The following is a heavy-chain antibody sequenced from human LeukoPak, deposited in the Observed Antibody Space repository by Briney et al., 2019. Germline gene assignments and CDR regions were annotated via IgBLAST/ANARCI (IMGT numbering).Heavy chain of an antibody. J-gene: IGHJ4*02. CDR3: AREVVVAATGADY. D-gene: IGHD2-15*01. CDR1: GYTFTGYY. V-gene: IGHV1-2*02. Sequence: ASVKVSCKASGYTFTGYYMHWVRQAPGQGLEWMGWINPNSGGTNYAQKFQGRVTMTRDTSISTAYMELSRLRSDDTAVYYRAREVVVAATGADYWGQGTLVTVSS. CDR2: INPNSGGT.